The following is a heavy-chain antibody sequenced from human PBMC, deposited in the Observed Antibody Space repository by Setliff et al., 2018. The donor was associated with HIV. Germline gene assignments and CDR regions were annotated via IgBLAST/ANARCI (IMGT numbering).Heavy chain of an antibody. CDR2: IIPILGIA. J-gene: IGHJ5*02. V-gene: IGHV1-69*04. CDR3: ARGIQGFDP. CDR1: GYTFTSDY. Sequence: SVKVSCKASGYTFTSDYIHWVRQAPGQGLEWMGRIIPILGIANYAQKFQGRVTITADKSTNTAYMELKSLRSDDTAVYYCARGIQGFDPWGQGTLVTVSS.